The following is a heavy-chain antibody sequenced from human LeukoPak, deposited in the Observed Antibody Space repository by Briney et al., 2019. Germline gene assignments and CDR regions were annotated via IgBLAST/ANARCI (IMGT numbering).Heavy chain of an antibody. V-gene: IGHV4-4*07. CDR2: IYTSGST. Sequence: PSETLSLTCTVSGGSISSYYWSWIRQPAGKGLEWIGRIYTSGSTNYNPSLKSRVTISVDTSKNQFSLKLSSVTAADTAVYYCARIAMVAATQWFDPWGQGTLVTVSS. CDR3: ARIAMVAATQWFDP. D-gene: IGHD2-15*01. CDR1: GGSISSYY. J-gene: IGHJ5*02.